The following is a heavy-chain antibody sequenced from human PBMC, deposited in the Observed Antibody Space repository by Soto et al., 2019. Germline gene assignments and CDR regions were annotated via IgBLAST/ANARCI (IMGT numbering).Heavy chain of an antibody. J-gene: IGHJ5*02. V-gene: IGHV3-30*03. CDR1: GFAFSSYG. Sequence: QAQLVESGGGVVQPGRSLRLSCAASGFAFSSYGMHWVRQAPGPGLEGVAVISYDVSLQHYADSVKGRFTISRDNSKNMVLLQMSSLRAEDTAVYYCVSYRVYGHASVPYAWGQGTLVSVSS. CDR2: ISYDVSLQ. D-gene: IGHD2-21*01. CDR3: VSYRVYGHASVPYA.